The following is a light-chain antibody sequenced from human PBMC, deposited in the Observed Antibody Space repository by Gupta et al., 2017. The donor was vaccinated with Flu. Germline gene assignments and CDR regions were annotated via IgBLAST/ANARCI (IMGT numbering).Light chain of an antibody. CDR2: GNS. Sequence: QSMLTQPPSVSGAPGQRPTISCTGTSSNFGAGYDVHWYQQLPGTAPKLLIYGNSNRASGVPDRFSGSKSGTSASLAITGLQAEDEADYYCQSYDISLSGSVFGGGTKLTVL. J-gene: IGLJ3*02. CDR3: QSYDISLSGSV. V-gene: IGLV1-40*01. CDR1: SSNFGAGYD.